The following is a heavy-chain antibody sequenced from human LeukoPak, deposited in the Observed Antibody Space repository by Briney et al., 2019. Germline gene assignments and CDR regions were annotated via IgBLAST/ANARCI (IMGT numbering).Heavy chain of an antibody. CDR1: GYTFTGYY. D-gene: IGHD6-13*01. J-gene: IGHJ4*02. CDR2: INPNSGGT. CDR3: ARGRGIAAAYYFDY. V-gene: IGHV1-2*02. Sequence: GASVKVSCKASGYTFTGYYMHWVRQAPGQGLEWMGWINPNSGGTNYAQKFQGRVTMTRDTSNSTAYMELSRLRSDDTAVYYCARGRGIAAAYYFDYWGQGTLVTVSS.